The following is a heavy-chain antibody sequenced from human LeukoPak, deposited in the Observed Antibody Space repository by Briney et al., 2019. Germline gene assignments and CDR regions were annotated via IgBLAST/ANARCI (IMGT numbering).Heavy chain of an antibody. CDR3: AGGVGFSKFFRPPRRSYFDY. CDR1: GGSISSYY. D-gene: IGHD2-15*01. CDR2: IYTSGST. V-gene: IGHV4-4*07. J-gene: IGHJ4*02. Sequence: SETLSLTCTVSGGSISSYYWSWIRQPAGKGLEWIGRIYTSGSTNYNPSLKSRVTMSVDTSKNQFSLKLSSVTAADTAGYYCAGGVGFSKFFRPPRRSYFDYWGQGTLVPVSS.